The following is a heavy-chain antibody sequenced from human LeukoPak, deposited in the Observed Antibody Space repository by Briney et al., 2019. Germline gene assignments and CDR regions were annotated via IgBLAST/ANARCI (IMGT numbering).Heavy chain of an antibody. Sequence: ASVKVSCKDSGYTLTELSMHWVRQAPGKGRGWMGGFDPEDGETIYAQKFQGRVTMTEDTSTDTAYMELSSLRSEDTAVYYCATRTTTSAFDIRGQGTMVTVSS. CDR2: FDPEDGET. CDR1: GYTLTELS. D-gene: IGHD2/OR15-2a*01. V-gene: IGHV1-24*01. CDR3: ATRTTTSAFDI. J-gene: IGHJ3*02.